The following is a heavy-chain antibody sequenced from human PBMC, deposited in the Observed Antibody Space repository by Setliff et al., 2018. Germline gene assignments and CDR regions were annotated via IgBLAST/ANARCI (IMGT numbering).Heavy chain of an antibody. Sequence: PGGSLRLSCAASGFTFDDYAMHWVRQAPGKGLEWVSGVSWNSGTSAYADSVKGRFTISRDNAKNSLYLQMNSLRVEDMALYYCARNWVTAQHYYYGMDVWGQGTTVTVSS. CDR1: GFTFDDYA. J-gene: IGHJ6*02. V-gene: IGHV3-9*03. CDR3: ARNWVTAQHYYYGMDV. CDR2: VSWNSGTS. D-gene: IGHD2-21*02.